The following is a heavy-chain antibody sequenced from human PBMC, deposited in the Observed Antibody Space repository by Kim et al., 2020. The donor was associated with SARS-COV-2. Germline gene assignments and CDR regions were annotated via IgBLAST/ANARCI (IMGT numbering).Heavy chain of an antibody. D-gene: IGHD6-19*01. V-gene: IGHV6-1*01. Sequence: SQTLSFTCAISGDSVSNNSATWNFIRQSASRGLQWLGRTFYRSEWSIELAPSVKSRITINADTSKNQLSLHLNSVTPEDTAIYYCARGGGYHSGWAFDYWGQGTLVSVSS. CDR1: GDSVSNNSAT. CDR3: ARGGGYHSGWAFDY. CDR2: TFYRSEWSI. J-gene: IGHJ4*02.